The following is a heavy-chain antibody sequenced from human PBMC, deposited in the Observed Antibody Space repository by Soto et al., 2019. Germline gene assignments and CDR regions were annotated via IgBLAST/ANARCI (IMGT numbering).Heavy chain of an antibody. V-gene: IGHV1-69*12. CDR1: GGTFRNSA. Sequence: QVQLEQSGAEVKKPGSSVKVSCKASGGTFRNSAISWVRQAPGQGLEWMGGIMPIFRTPDYAQKFQGRVTITADESTSTAYMELSGLRSDDTAVYYCARDNDRPQLGGNYYYFLDVWGQGTTVTVSS. CDR2: IMPIFRTP. CDR3: ARDNDRPQLGGNYYYFLDV. D-gene: IGHD1-1*01. J-gene: IGHJ6*02.